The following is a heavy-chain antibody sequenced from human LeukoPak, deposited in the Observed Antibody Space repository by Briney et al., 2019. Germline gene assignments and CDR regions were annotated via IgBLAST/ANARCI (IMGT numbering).Heavy chain of an antibody. CDR3: AKDRVTASWYFDL. CDR1: GFTFSSSS. J-gene: IGHJ2*01. V-gene: IGHV3-23*01. CDR2: ILGSGVTT. Sequence: GGSLRLSCAASGFTFSSSSLSWVRQAPGKGREWVSGILGSGVTTYYADSVKGRFTISRDNSKNTLSLQMNSLRAEDTAVYYCAKDRVTASWYFDLWGRGTLVTVSS. D-gene: IGHD2-21*02.